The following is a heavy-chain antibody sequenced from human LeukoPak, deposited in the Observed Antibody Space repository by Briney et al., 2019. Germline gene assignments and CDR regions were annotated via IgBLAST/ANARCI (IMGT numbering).Heavy chain of an antibody. CDR1: GYTFTSYG. D-gene: IGHD2-2*01. J-gene: IGHJ4*02. CDR2: ISAYNGNT. Sequence: ASVKVSCKASGYTFTSYGISWVRQAPGQGLEWMGWISAYNGNTNYTQKLQGRVTMTTDTSTSTAYMELRSLRSEDTAVYYCARDLARIIPAATTFDFWGQGTLVTVSS. CDR3: ARDLARIIPAATTFDF. V-gene: IGHV1-18*01.